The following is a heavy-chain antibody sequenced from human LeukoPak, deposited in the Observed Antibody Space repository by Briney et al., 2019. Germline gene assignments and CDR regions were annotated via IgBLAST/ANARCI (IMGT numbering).Heavy chain of an antibody. CDR2: IYYSGST. D-gene: IGHD3-22*01. CDR3: ARTDYYDSSGYDY. V-gene: IGHV4-59*01. J-gene: IGHJ4*02. Sequence: SETQSLTCTVSGGSISSYYWSWIRQPPGKGLEWIGYIYYSGSTNYNPSLKSRVTISVDTSKNQFSLKLSSVTAADTAVYYCARTDYYDSSGYDYWGQGTLVTVSS. CDR1: GGSISSYY.